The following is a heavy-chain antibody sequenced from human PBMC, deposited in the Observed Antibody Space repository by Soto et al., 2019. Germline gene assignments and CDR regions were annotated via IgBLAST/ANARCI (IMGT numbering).Heavy chain of an antibody. CDR2: IRRDGSEE. V-gene: IGHV3-7*03. Sequence: EVQLVQSGGGLVQPGGSLRLSCAASGFMFSSYVMSWVRQAPGKGLEWVANIRRDGSEEYFVDSVKGRFTISRDNAKNSFYLQMNSLRAEDTAVYKCARWNYGMDVWGQGTTVTVS. J-gene: IGHJ6*02. CDR3: ARWNYGMDV. CDR1: GFMFSSYV.